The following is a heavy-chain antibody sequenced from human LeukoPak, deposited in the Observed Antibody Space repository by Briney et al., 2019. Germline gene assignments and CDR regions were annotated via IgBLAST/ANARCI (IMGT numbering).Heavy chain of an antibody. CDR3: ARGGGYASPIGY. J-gene: IGHJ4*02. Sequence: SQTLSLTCTLSGGSISTYYWSWIRQPPGKGLEWVGYIHHSGSTNYNPSLKSRVTISVDTSKNQFSLKLSSVTAADPAVYYCARGGGYASPIGYWGQGALVTVSS. CDR2: IHHSGST. CDR1: GGSISTYY. D-gene: IGHD5-12*01. V-gene: IGHV4-59*01.